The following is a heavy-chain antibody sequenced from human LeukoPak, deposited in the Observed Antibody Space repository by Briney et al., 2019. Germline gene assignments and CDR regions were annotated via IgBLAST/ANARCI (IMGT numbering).Heavy chain of an antibody. Sequence: GGSLRLSCAASGFTVSSNYMSWVRQAPGKGLEWVAVIWYGGSNKYYADSVKGRFTISRDNSKNTLYLQMNSLRAEDTAVYYCAKDLGTGSSSCFDYWGQGTLVTVSS. CDR2: IWYGGSNK. J-gene: IGHJ4*02. CDR3: AKDLGTGSSSCFDY. V-gene: IGHV3-30*02. D-gene: IGHD6-13*01. CDR1: GFTVSSNY.